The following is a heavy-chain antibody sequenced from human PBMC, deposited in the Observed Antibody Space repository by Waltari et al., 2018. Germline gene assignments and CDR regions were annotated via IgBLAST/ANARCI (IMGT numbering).Heavy chain of an antibody. CDR2: VHFTGTT. J-gene: IGHJ5*02. CDR3: ARLDYSALRRGCDP. CDR1: GDSISSDSYY. Sequence: QLQLQESGPGLVKPSETLSLTCTVSGDSISSDSYYWGWLRQPLGKGLAWIGTVHFTGTTYYNPSLESRVTRSVDTSNNQFSLKLTSVTAADTAIYYWARLDYSALRRGCDPWGQGTLVTVSS. D-gene: IGHD4-4*01. V-gene: IGHV4-39*01.